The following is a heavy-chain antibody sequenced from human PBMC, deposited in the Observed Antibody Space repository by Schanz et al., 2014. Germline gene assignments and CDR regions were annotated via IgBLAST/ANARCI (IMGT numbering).Heavy chain of an antibody. D-gene: IGHD3-10*01. J-gene: IGHJ3*02. Sequence: QVQLQESGPGLVKPSQILSLTCTVSSGSIFTGGYYWGWIHQHPGKGLEWIGYVYYSGNTYYNPSLKSRVTISVDTSKTQFSLKLTSVTAADTAVYYCATNMVQGTISDAFDIWGQGTMVTVSS. CDR1: SGSIFTGGYY. CDR3: ATNMVQGTISDAFDI. V-gene: IGHV4-31*03. CDR2: VYYSGNT.